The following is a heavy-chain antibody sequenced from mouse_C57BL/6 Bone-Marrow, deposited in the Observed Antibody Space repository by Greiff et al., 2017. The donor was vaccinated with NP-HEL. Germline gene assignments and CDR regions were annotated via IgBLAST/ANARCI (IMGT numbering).Heavy chain of an antibody. CDR1: GFTFTDYY. CDR2: IRNKANGYTT. J-gene: IGHJ4*01. V-gene: IGHV7-3*01. CDR3: ARYYGLRHYYAMGY. Sequence: EVQLVESGGGLVQPRGSLSLSCAASGFTFTDYYMSWVRQPPGKALEWLGFIRNKANGYTTEHSVSVKGRFTISRDNSQSILYLQMNALRAEDSATYYCARYYGLRHYYAMGYWGQGTSVTVSS. D-gene: IGHD1-1*02.